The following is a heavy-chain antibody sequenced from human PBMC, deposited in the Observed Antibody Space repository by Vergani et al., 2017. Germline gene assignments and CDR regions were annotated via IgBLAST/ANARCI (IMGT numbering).Heavy chain of an antibody. J-gene: IGHJ4*02. Sequence: QVQLVQSGAEVKKPGASVKVSCKASGYTFTGYYMHCVRQAPGQGIEWMGWINPNSVGTNYAQKFQGRVTMTRHTSLSTVYLELSRQRSDDTAVYYCARAGYCSSTSCYPRRWGQGTLVTVSS. D-gene: IGHD2-2*01. V-gene: IGHV1-2*02. CDR1: GYTFTGYY. CDR2: INPNSVGT. CDR3: ARAGYCSSTSCYPRR.